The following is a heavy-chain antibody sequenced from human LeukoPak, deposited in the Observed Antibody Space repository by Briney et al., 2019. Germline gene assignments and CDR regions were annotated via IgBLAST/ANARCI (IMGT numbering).Heavy chain of an antibody. D-gene: IGHD5-18*01. CDR1: GGSISSYY. Sequence: TSETLSLTCTVSGGSISSYYWSWIRQPPGKGLEWIGYIYYSGSTNYNPSLKSRVTMSVDTSKNQFSLKLSSVTAADTAVYYCARADSYGLYGMDVWGQGTTVTVSS. V-gene: IGHV4-59*01. J-gene: IGHJ6*02. CDR3: ARADSYGLYGMDV. CDR2: IYYSGST.